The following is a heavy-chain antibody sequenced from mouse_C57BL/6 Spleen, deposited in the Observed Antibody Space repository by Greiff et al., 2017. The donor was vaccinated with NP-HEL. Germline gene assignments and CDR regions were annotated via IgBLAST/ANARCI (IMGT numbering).Heavy chain of an antibody. CDR1: GFNIKDYY. D-gene: IGHD1-1*01. Sequence: EVMLVESGAELVRPGASVKLSCTASGFNIKDYYMHWVKQRPEQGLEWIGRIDPEDGDTEYAPKFQGKATMTADTSSNTAYLQLSSLTSEDTAVYYCTTPYYGSSPWFAYWGQGTLVTVSA. CDR2: IDPEDGDT. V-gene: IGHV14-1*01. CDR3: TTPYYGSSPWFAY. J-gene: IGHJ3*01.